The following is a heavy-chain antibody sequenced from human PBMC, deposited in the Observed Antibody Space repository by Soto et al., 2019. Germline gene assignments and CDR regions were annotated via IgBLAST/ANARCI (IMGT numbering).Heavy chain of an antibody. Sequence: SETPALTFAVSGGSISRGGYSWSWIRQPPGKGLEWIGYIYHSGSTYYNPSLKSRVTISVDRSKNQFSLKLSSVTAADTAVYYCARVPDVWGQGTTVTVSS. J-gene: IGHJ6*02. CDR1: GGSISRGGYS. CDR2: IYHSGST. CDR3: ARVPDV. V-gene: IGHV4-30-2*01.